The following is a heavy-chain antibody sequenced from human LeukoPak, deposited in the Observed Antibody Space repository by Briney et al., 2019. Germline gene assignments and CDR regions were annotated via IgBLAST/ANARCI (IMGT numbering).Heavy chain of an antibody. V-gene: IGHV3-23*01. CDR2: ISGNGDSA. CDR3: AKYVGSTSSAFGS. Sequence: GGSLRLSCAVSGFTFSSYAMSWARQAPGKGLEWVSAISGNGDSAYCADSVKGRVTISRDTSKSTLYLQMNSLRAEDTAVYYCAKYVGSTSSAFGSWGQGTLVTVSS. J-gene: IGHJ4*02. D-gene: IGHD6-6*01. CDR1: GFTFSSYA.